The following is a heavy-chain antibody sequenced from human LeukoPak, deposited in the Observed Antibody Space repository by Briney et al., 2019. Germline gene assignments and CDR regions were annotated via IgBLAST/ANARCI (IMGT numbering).Heavy chain of an antibody. CDR2: IHHSGST. J-gene: IGHJ5*02. Sequence: SETLSLTCTVSGGSIISTSFYWGWIRQPPGKGLAWLGSIHHSGSTYDNPSLKSRVTISVDRSKNQLSLKLSSVTAADTAVYYCARLYYDSRGYYWFDRWGQGTLVTVSS. CDR3: ARLYYDSRGYYWFDR. V-gene: IGHV4-39*01. CDR1: GGSIISTSFY. D-gene: IGHD3-22*01.